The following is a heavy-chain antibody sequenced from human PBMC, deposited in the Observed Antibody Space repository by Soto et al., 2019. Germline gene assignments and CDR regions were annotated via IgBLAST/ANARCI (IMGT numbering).Heavy chain of an antibody. Sequence: QVQLVESGGGVVQPGRSLRLSCAASGFSFSISPMHWVRQAPGMGPEWVALISYDRTNKFYADSVKGRFTISRDNSKSTLYLQVDSLRPEDAAVYYCARDPKTSGGQHWAFNYFDSWGQGTLVTVSS. CDR1: GFSFSISP. V-gene: IGHV3-30-3*01. D-gene: IGHD7-27*01. CDR3: ARDPKTSGGQHWAFNYFDS. CDR2: ISYDRTNK. J-gene: IGHJ4*02.